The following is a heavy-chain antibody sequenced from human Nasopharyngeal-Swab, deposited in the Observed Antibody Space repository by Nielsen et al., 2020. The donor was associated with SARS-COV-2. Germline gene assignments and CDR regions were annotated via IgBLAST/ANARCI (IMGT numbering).Heavy chain of an antibody. D-gene: IGHD1-7*01. CDR3: ARERLTGTTSQNYFDY. V-gene: IGHV3-33*08. J-gene: IGHJ4*02. Sequence: GESLKISCAASGFTFNSYSMNWVRQAPGKGLEWVAVIWYDGSNKYYADSVKGRFTISRDNSKNTLYLQMNSLRAEDTAVYYCARERLTGTTSQNYFDYWGQGTLVTVSS. CDR2: IWYDGSNK. CDR1: GFTFNSYS.